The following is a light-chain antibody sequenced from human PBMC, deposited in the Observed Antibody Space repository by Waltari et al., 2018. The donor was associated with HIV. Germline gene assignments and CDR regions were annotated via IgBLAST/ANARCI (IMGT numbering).Light chain of an antibody. J-gene: IGKJ1*01. CDR2: WAS. V-gene: IGKV4-1*01. Sequence: DIVLTKSTDYLAVSLGERATVNCRSPDSILYNSNNNSYLGWYQQKPGQPPKHLIYWASTRASGTPDRFTGSGSGTDFALTISSLQAEDAAVYYCQQYFSTPPTFGQGTKVEIK. CDR1: DSILYNSNNNSY. CDR3: QQYFSTPPT.